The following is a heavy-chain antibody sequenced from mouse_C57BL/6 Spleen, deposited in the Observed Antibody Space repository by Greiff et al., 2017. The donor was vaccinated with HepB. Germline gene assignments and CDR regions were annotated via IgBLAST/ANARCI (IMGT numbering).Heavy chain of an antibody. CDR1: GYSFTGYY. J-gene: IGHJ2*01. V-gene: IGHV1-42*01. CDR3: ARRWLLRYFDY. Sequence: VQLQQSGPELVKPGASVKISCKASGYSFTGYYMNWVKQSPEKSLEWIGEIDPSTGGTTYNQKFKAKATLTVDKASSTAYMQLKSLTSEDSAVYYCARRWLLRYFDYWGQGTTLTVSS. D-gene: IGHD2-3*01. CDR2: IDPSTGGT.